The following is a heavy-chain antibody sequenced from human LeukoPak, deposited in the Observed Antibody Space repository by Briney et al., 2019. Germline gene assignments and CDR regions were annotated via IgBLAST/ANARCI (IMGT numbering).Heavy chain of an antibody. J-gene: IGHJ4*02. CDR1: GGSFSGYY. Sequence: SETLSLTCAVYGGSFSGYYWSWIRQPPGKGLEWIGEINHSGSTNYNPSLKSRVTISVDTSKNQFSLKLSSVTAADTAVYYCARGSQYCSSTSCSYYFDYWGQGTLVTVSS. CDR2: INHSGST. CDR3: ARGSQYCSSTSCSYYFDY. D-gene: IGHD2-2*01. V-gene: IGHV4-34*01.